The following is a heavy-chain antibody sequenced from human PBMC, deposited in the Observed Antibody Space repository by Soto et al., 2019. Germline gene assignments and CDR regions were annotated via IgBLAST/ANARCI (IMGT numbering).Heavy chain of an antibody. Sequence: GGSLRLSCAASGFTFSSYWMSWVRQAPGKGLEWVANIKQDGSEKYYADSVKGRFTISRDNSKNTLYLQMNSLRAEDTAVYYCARSYTGGRAGSPPYYYYMDVWGKGTTVTVSS. CDR2: IKQDGSEK. V-gene: IGHV3-7*01. D-gene: IGHD1-26*01. CDR3: ARSYTGGRAGSPPYYYYMDV. CDR1: GFTFSSYW. J-gene: IGHJ6*03.